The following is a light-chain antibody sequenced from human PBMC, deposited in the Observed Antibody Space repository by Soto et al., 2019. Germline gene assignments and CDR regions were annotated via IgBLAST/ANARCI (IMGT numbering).Light chain of an antibody. J-gene: IGLJ1*01. CDR2: GNS. CDR3: QSYGSSLSGLYV. Sequence: QSVLTQPPSVSGAPGQRVTISCTGSSSNIGAGYDVHWYQQVPGTAPKLLIYGNSNRPSGVPDRFSGSKSGTSASLAITGLQAEDEADYCCQSYGSSLSGLYVFGTGTKLTVL. CDR1: SSNIGAGYD. V-gene: IGLV1-40*01.